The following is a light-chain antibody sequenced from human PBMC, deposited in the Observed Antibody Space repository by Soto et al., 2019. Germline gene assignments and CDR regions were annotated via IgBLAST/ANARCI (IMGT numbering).Light chain of an antibody. CDR1: QSVGNN. Sequence: EILMTQSPVTLSVSPGERVSLSCRASQSVGNNLAWHQQKPGQAPRLLIYDASNRATGIPARFSGSGSGTDFTLTISSLEPEDFAVYYCQQRSNWPSFGQGTRLEI. CDR2: DAS. CDR3: QQRSNWPS. V-gene: IGKV3-11*01. J-gene: IGKJ5*01.